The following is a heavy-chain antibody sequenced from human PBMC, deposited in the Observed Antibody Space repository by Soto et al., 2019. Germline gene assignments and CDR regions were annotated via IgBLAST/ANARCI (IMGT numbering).Heavy chain of an antibody. CDR2: ISAYNGNI. J-gene: IGHJ4*02. CDR3: AREGSGWYLVY. CDR1: GYTFTNFG. Sequence: QVQLVQSGAEVKKPGASVKVSCKASGYTFTNFGISWVRQAAGQGLERMGWISAYNGNINSAQKLQGRVTMTTDTSTSTAYMELRSLKTDDTAVYYCAREGSGWYLVYWGQGTLVTVSS. D-gene: IGHD6-19*01. V-gene: IGHV1-18*01.